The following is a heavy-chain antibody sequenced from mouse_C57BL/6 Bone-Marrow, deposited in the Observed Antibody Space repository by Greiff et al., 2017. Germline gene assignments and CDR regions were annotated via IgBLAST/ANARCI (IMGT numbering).Heavy chain of an antibody. Sequence: VQLQQSGAELVRPGASVKLSCKASGYTFTDYYINWVKQRPGQGLEWIAWIYPGSGNTYYNEKFKGKATLTAEKSSSTAYMQLSSLTSEDSAVYFCARGFVYAMDYWGQGTSVTVSA. V-gene: IGHV1-76*01. CDR3: ARGFVYAMDY. CDR1: GYTFTDYY. J-gene: IGHJ4*01. CDR2: IYPGSGNT.